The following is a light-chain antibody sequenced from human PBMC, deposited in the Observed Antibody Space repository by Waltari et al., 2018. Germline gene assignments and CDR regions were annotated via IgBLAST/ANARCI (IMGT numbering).Light chain of an antibody. CDR2: DAS. CDR1: QNISSY. CDR3: QQRSNWPRT. J-gene: IGKJ2*01. V-gene: IGKV3-11*01. Sequence: DIVLTQSPATLSLSPGEGAIIPCRASQNISSYLAWYQQKPGQPPRVLIDDASTRATGIPARFSGSGSGADFALTISSLEPDDFAVYYCQQRSNWPRTFGQGTKLEIK.